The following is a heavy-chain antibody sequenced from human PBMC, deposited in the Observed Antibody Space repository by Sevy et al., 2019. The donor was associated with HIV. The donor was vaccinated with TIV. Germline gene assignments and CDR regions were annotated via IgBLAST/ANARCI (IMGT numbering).Heavy chain of an antibody. J-gene: IGHJ4*02. CDR2: IGAYNRNR. CDR3: ARVPTYYYGSATYFES. D-gene: IGHD3-10*01. Sequence: ASVKVSCKASGYTFASEGISWVRQAPGQGLEWMGWIGAYNRNRNSAQKFQTRVTLTIDRSTSTAFMELRGLRSDDMAMYYCARVPTYYYGSATYFESWGQGTLVTVSS. CDR1: GYTFASEG. V-gene: IGHV1-18*03.